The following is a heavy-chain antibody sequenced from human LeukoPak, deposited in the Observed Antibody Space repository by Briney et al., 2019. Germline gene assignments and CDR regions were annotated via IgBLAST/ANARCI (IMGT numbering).Heavy chain of an antibody. Sequence: ASVKVSCKASGYTFTSYDINWVRQATGQGLEWMGWTNPNSGNTGYAQKFQGRVTMTRNTSISTAYMELSSLRSEDTAVYYCATPTQLYYYYGMDVWGQGTTVTVSS. CDR3: ATPTQLYYYYGMDV. J-gene: IGHJ6*02. CDR2: TNPNSGNT. V-gene: IGHV1-8*01. CDR1: GYTFTSYD. D-gene: IGHD1-1*01.